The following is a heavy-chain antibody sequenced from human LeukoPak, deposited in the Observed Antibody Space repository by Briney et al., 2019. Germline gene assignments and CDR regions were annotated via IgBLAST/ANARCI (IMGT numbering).Heavy chain of an antibody. CDR2: ISSSGSTI. Sequence: GGSLRLSCAASGFTFSDHYMSWIRQAAGKGLEWVSYISSSGSTIYYADSVKGRFTISRDNAKNSLYLQMNSLRAEDTAVYYCARMAEGYCSSTSCYSFDYWGQGTLVTVSS. J-gene: IGHJ4*02. D-gene: IGHD2-2*02. CDR1: GFTFSDHY. V-gene: IGHV3-11*01. CDR3: ARMAEGYCSSTSCYSFDY.